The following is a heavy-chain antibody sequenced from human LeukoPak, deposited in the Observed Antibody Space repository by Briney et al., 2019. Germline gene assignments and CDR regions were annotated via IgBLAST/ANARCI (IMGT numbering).Heavy chain of an antibody. CDR2: ISYDGISK. J-gene: IGHJ3*02. Sequence: GGSLRLSCAASGFTFSNYAMSWGRQAPGKGLEWVAVISYDGISKYYADSVKGRFTISRDNSKNTLYLQMNSLRAEDTAVYYCARVQGAYCSGGSCYAHDAFDIWGQGTMVTVSS. V-gene: IGHV3-30-3*01. D-gene: IGHD2-15*01. CDR1: GFTFSNYA. CDR3: ARVQGAYCSGGSCYAHDAFDI.